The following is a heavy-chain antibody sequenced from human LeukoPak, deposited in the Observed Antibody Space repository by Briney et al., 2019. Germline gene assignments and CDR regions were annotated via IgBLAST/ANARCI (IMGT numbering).Heavy chain of an antibody. CDR3: ARIGKDYGDYTLDY. V-gene: IGHV2-26*01. CDR1: GFSLSTSGVG. D-gene: IGHD4-17*01. CDR2: IFSNDEK. J-gene: IGHJ4*02. Sequence: SGPTLVNPTQTLTLTCTFSGFSLSTSGVGVGWIRQPPGKALEWLAHIFSNDEKSYNTSLKSRLTISKDTSKSQVVLTMTNMDPVDTATYYCARIGKDYGDYTLDYWGQGTLVTVSS.